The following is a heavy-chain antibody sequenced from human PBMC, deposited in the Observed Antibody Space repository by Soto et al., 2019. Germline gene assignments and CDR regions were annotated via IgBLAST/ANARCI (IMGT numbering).Heavy chain of an antibody. CDR3: AHQRFYYASAGFDY. D-gene: IGHD3-10*01. CDR1: GFSLSTSEMS. J-gene: IGHJ4*02. Sequence: SGPTLVNPTQTLTLTCTFSGFSLSTSEMSVGWIRQPPGKALEWLALIYWDNDKRYSPFLKSRLTVTKGTSRNQVVLTMTNMDPLDTATYYCAHQRFYYASAGFDYWGTGTLVTVSS. V-gene: IGHV2-5*02. CDR2: IYWDNDK.